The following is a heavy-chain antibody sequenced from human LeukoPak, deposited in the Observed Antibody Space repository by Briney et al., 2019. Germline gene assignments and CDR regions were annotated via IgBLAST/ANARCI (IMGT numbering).Heavy chain of an antibody. Sequence: PGGSLRLSCAASGFTFSSYGVHWVRQAPGKGLEWVTFIQYDGSNKYYVDSVKGRFTISRDNSKNTLYLQMNSLRAVDTAVYYCAKGGSSSWDFFDYWGQGTLVTVSS. V-gene: IGHV3-30*02. CDR3: AKGGSSSWDFFDY. CDR1: GFTFSSYG. CDR2: IQYDGSNK. J-gene: IGHJ4*02. D-gene: IGHD6-13*01.